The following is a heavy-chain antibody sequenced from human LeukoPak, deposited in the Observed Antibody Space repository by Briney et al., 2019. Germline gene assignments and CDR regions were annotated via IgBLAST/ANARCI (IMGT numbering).Heavy chain of an antibody. V-gene: IGHV1-2*02. CDR1: GYTFTSYG. Sequence: VASVKVSCKASGYTFTSYGISWVRQAPGQGLEWMGWINPNSGGTNYAQKFQGRVTMTRDTSISTAYMELSRLRSDDTAVYYCARDLGRIMVRGAINYWGQGTLVTVSS. CDR2: INPNSGGT. J-gene: IGHJ4*02. D-gene: IGHD3-10*01. CDR3: ARDLGRIMVRGAINY.